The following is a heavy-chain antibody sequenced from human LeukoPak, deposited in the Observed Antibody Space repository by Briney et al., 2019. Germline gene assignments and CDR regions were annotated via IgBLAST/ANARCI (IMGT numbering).Heavy chain of an antibody. J-gene: IGHJ4*02. CDR2: IYYSGST. Sequence: SETLSLTCTVSGGSISTYYWSWIRQPPGKGLEWIGYIYYSGSTNYNPSLKSRVTISVDTSKNQFSLKLSSVTAADTAVYYCARLLRNSYGTNPESFDYWGQGTLVTVSS. CDR3: ARLLRNSYGTNPESFDY. D-gene: IGHD5-18*01. CDR1: GGSISTYY. V-gene: IGHV4-59*08.